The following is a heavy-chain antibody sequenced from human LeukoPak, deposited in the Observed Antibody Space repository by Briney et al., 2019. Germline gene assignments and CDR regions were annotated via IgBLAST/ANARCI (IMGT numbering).Heavy chain of an antibody. Sequence: SETLSLTCTVSGGSISSYYWSWIRQPAGKGLEWIGRIYTSGSTNYNPSLESRVTMSVDTSKNQFSLKLSSVTAADTAVYYCAKSIYPRSSTSRSRSNNPPFDYWGQGTLVTISS. CDR1: GGSISSYY. J-gene: IGHJ4*02. CDR2: IYTSGST. V-gene: IGHV4-4*07. CDR3: AKSIYPRSSTSRSRSNNPPFDY. D-gene: IGHD2-2*01.